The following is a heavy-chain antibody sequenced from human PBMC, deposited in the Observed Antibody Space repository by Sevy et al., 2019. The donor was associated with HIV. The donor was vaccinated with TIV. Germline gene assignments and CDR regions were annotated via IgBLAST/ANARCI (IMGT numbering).Heavy chain of an antibody. Sequence: GGSLRLSCAASGFTFSSYAMHWVRQAPGKGLEWVAVISYDGSNKYYADSVKGRFTISRDNSKNTLYLQMNSLRAEDTAVYYCARVPSPGGSYYTGYWGQGTLVTVSS. CDR1: GFTFSSYA. CDR2: ISYDGSNK. J-gene: IGHJ4*02. D-gene: IGHD1-26*01. V-gene: IGHV3-30-3*01. CDR3: ARVPSPGGSYYTGY.